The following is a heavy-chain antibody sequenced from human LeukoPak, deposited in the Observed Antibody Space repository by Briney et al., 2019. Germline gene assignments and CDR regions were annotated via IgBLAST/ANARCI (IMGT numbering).Heavy chain of an antibody. CDR1: GGSISSSNW. Sequence: KSSETLSLTCDVSGGSISSSNWWSWVRQPPGKGLEWIGEIYQTGYANYNPSLRSRVDISIDKSKNQFSLRVTSVSAADTAVYYCAGVGDSSSEIDNWGQGTLSIVSS. J-gene: IGHJ4*02. CDR3: AGVGDSSSEIDN. D-gene: IGHD6-13*01. CDR2: IYQTGYA. V-gene: IGHV4/OR15-8*02.